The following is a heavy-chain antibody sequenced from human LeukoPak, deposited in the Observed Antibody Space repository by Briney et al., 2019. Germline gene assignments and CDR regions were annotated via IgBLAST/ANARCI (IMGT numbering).Heavy chain of an antibody. V-gene: IGHV3-23*01. CDR1: EFTFSSYA. CDR2: ISGSGGST. D-gene: IGHD4-23*01. CDR3: AKFGGPHFDY. J-gene: IGHJ4*02. Sequence: GGSPRLSCAASEFTFSSYAMSWVRQAPGKGLEWVSAISGSGGSTYYADSVKGRFTISRDNSKNTLYLQMNSLRAEDTAVYYCAKFGGPHFDYWGQGTLVTVSS.